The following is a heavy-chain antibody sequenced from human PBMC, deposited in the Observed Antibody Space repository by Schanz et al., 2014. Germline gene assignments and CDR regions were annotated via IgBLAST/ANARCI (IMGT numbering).Heavy chain of an antibody. D-gene: IGHD1-26*01. Sequence: QVQLQESGPGVVKPSETLSLTCTVSGGSISTYYWSWIRQSPGKGLEWIGYIYYTGTTNYNPSLKRRVTLSVTTTKNQSPRRLISVTAADTAVYYCARLGSPHCATSDCHHDWFGPWGQGTLVTVSS. CDR1: GGSISTYY. CDR2: IYYTGTT. V-gene: IGHV4-59*08. J-gene: IGHJ5*02. CDR3: ARLGSPHCATSDCHHDWFGP.